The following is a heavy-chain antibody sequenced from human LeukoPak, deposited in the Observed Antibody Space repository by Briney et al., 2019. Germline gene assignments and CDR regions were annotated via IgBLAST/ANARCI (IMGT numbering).Heavy chain of an antibody. V-gene: IGHV1-69*13. D-gene: IGHD3-10*01. CDR3: ARALDDSTMVRGVIAPLDAFDI. CDR1: GGTFSSYA. Sequence: SVKVSCKASGGTFSSYAISWVRQAPGQGLEWMGGIIPIFGTANYAQKFQGRVTITADESTSTAYMELSSLRSEDTAVYYCARALDDSTMVRGVIAPLDAFDIWGQGTMVTVSS. J-gene: IGHJ3*02. CDR2: IIPIFGTA.